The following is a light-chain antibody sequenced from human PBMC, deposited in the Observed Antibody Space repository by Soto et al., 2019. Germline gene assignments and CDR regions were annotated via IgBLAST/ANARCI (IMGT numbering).Light chain of an antibody. Sequence: DIVMTQSPDSLAVSLGERATINCKSSQSVLYSSNSKNYLAWYQQKPGQPPNLLIYWASTRESGVPDRFSGSGYGTEFALTISSLQAEDVALYYCQQYYSTPDSFGQGTKLEIK. CDR3: QQYYSTPDS. V-gene: IGKV4-1*01. CDR2: WAS. CDR1: QSVLYSSNSKNY. J-gene: IGKJ2*03.